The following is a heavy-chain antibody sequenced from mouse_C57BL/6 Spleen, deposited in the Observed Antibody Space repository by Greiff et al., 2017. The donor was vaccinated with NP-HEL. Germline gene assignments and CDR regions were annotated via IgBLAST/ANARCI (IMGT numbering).Heavy chain of an antibody. Sequence: VQLQQPGAELVKPGASVKLSCKASGYTFTSYWMHWVKQRPGQGLEWIGMIHPNSGSTNYNEKFKSKATLTVDKSSSTAYMQLSSLTSEDSAVDYSARDGGYDYDGIFAYWGQGTLVTVSA. CDR1: GYTFTSYW. J-gene: IGHJ3*01. D-gene: IGHD2-4*01. CDR3: ARDGGYDYDGIFAY. V-gene: IGHV1-64*01. CDR2: IHPNSGST.